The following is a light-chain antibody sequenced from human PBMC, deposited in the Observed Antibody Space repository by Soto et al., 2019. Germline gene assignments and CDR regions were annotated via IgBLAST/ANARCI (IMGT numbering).Light chain of an antibody. J-gene: IGKJ5*01. CDR1: QSVSSNY. V-gene: IGKV3-20*01. CDR2: GAS. Sequence: EIVFTQSPGTLSLSPGERATLSCRASQSVSSNYLAWYQQKPGQAPRLIIYGASSRATGIPDRFSGSGSGTDFTLTISRLEPEDFEVYYCQQYGSSPMTFGQGTRLEIK. CDR3: QQYGSSPMT.